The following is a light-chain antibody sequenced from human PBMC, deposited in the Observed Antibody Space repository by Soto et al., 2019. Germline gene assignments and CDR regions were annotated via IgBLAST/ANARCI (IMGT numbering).Light chain of an antibody. J-gene: IGKJ5*01. CDR3: QQLFDSPIT. CDR1: QTISSW. Sequence: DIQMTQSRSTLSASVGCRFTITCRASQTISSWLAWYQQKPGKAPKLLIYAASTLESGVPSRFSATVYGTEFSLTITSLQTEDFTTYYCQQLFDSPITFGQGTRLEIK. V-gene: IGKV1-5*01. CDR2: AAS.